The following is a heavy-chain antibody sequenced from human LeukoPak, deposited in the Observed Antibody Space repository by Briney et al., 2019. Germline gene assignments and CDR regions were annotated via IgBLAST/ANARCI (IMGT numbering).Heavy chain of an antibody. CDR1: GFTFRSYE. J-gene: IGHJ5*02. Sequence: GGSLRLSCEDSGFTFRSYEMNWVRQAPGKGLEWVSSISSSSSYIYYADSVKGRFTISRDNAKNSLYLQMNSLRAEDTAVYYCARGWLYGFWFDPWGQGTLVTVSS. V-gene: IGHV3-21*01. D-gene: IGHD3-10*01. CDR3: ARGWLYGFWFDP. CDR2: ISSSSSYI.